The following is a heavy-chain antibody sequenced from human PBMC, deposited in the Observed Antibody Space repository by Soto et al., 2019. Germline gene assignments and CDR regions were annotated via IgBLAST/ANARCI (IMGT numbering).Heavy chain of an antibody. Sequence: PGGSLRLSCAASGFTFSSYAMSWVRQAPGKGLEWVSAISGSGGSTYYADSVKGRFTISRDNSKNTPYLQMNSLRAEDTAVYYCAKGGGRVGATTPLGYWGQGTLVTVSS. CDR1: GFTFSSYA. D-gene: IGHD1-26*01. V-gene: IGHV3-23*01. CDR3: AKGGGRVGATTPLGY. J-gene: IGHJ4*02. CDR2: ISGSGGST.